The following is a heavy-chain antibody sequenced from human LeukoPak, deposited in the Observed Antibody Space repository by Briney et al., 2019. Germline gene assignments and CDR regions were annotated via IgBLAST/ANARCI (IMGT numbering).Heavy chain of an antibody. V-gene: IGHV5-51*01. CDR2: IYPGDSDT. Sequence: GESLKISCKGSGYSFTSYWIGWVRQMRGKGLEWMGIIYPGDSDTRYSPSFQGQVTISADKTISTAYLQWSSLKASDTAMYYCARQGGDYGDYGYWFDPWGQGTLVTVSS. CDR1: GYSFTSYW. CDR3: ARQGGDYGDYGYWFDP. D-gene: IGHD4-17*01. J-gene: IGHJ5*02.